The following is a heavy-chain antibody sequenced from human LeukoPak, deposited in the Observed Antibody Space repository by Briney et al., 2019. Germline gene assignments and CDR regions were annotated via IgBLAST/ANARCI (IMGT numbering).Heavy chain of an antibody. Sequence: PGGSLRLSCAASGITFSSYGMHWVRQAPGKGLEWVAFIRYDGSNKYYADSVKGRFTISRDNSKNTLYLQMNSLRAEDTAVYYCAKVGDGSGSYSDYWGQGTLVTVSS. CDR2: IRYDGSNK. CDR3: AKVGDGSGSYSDY. CDR1: GITFSSYG. D-gene: IGHD3-10*01. J-gene: IGHJ4*02. V-gene: IGHV3-30*02.